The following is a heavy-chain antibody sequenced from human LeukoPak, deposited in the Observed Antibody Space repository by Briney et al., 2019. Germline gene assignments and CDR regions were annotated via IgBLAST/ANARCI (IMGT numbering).Heavy chain of an antibody. CDR1: GFTFSSYS. V-gene: IGHV3-48*01. Sequence: GGSLRLSCAASGFTFSSYSMNWVRQAPGKGLEWVSYISSSSSTIYYADSVKGRFTISRDNAKNSLYLQMNSLRAEDTAVYYCARGYSSSWYEYYFDYWGQGTPVTVSS. CDR3: ARGYSSSWYEYYFDY. J-gene: IGHJ4*02. D-gene: IGHD6-13*01. CDR2: ISSSSSTI.